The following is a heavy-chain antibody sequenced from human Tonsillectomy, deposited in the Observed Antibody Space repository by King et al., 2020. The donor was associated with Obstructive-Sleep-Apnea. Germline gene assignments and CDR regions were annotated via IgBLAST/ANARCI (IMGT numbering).Heavy chain of an antibody. D-gene: IGHD2-15*01. Sequence: QLQESGPGLVKPSETLSLTCTVSGGSITSSSYYWGWIRQPPGKGLEWIGSIYYSGSTYYNPSLKSRVTISVDTSKNQFSLRLSAVTAADPAVYYCARVGGDWYFDLWGRGTLVTVSS. CDR3: ARVGGDWYFDL. J-gene: IGHJ2*01. CDR2: IYYSGST. CDR1: GGSITSSSYY. V-gene: IGHV4-39*07.